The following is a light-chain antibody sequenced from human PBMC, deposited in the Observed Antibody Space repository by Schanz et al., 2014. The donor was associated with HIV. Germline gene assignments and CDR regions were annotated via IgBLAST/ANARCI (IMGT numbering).Light chain of an antibody. CDR1: QSLSSSY. CDR2: ATS. V-gene: IGKV3-20*01. CDR3: QQYGSSPRT. Sequence: EIVLTQSPGSLSLSPGGRATLSCGASQSLSSSYLAWYQQKRDQPPRLVIYATSTRAAGIPDRFSGTGSGTDFSLTISRLEPEDFAVYYCQQYGSSPRTFGQGTKLEIK. J-gene: IGKJ2*01.